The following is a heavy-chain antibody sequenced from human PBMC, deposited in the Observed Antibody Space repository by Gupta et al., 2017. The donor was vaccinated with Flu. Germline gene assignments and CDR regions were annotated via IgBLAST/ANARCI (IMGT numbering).Heavy chain of an antibody. D-gene: IGHD4-23*01. CDR3: ARGRGSGGNNADY. J-gene: IGHJ4*01. V-gene: IGHV3-33*01. Sequence: QVQLVESGAGVVQPGRSLRLSCPASGFPFSSYGLHWVRQAPGKGLEWVAVIWYDGSNKYYADAVKGRFTISRDNSKNTMYLQLKSMRAEDTAVYCCARGRGSGGNNADYWGHGPLVTVSS. CDR1: GFPFSSYG. CDR2: IWYDGSNK.